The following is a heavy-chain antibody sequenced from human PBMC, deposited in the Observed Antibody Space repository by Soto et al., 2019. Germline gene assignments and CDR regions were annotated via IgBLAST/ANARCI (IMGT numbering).Heavy chain of an antibody. CDR1: GGSVSSGSYY. J-gene: IGHJ6*02. Sequence: SETLSLTCTVSGGSVSSGSYYWSWIRQPPGKGLEWIGYIYYSGSTNYNPSLKSRVTISVDTSKNQFSLKLSSVTAADTAVYYCATGAGAVAGIYFYYYGTDVSDHGTLLTVS. V-gene: IGHV4-61*01. CDR2: IYYSGST. D-gene: IGHD6-19*01. CDR3: ATGAGAVAGIYFYYYGTDV.